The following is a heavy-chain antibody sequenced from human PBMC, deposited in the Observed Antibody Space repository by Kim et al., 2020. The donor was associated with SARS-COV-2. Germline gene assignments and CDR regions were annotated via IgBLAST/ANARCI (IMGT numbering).Heavy chain of an antibody. CDR2: INHSGST. CDR1: GGSFSGYY. J-gene: IGHJ3*02. CDR3: ASWDGAAAGREDI. D-gene: IGHD6-13*01. Sequence: SETLSLTCAVYGGSFSGYYWSWIRQLPGKGLEWIGEINHSGSTNYNPSLKSRVTISVDTSKNQFSLKLSSVTAADTAVYYCASWDGAAAGREDIWGQGTMVTVSS. V-gene: IGHV4-34*01.